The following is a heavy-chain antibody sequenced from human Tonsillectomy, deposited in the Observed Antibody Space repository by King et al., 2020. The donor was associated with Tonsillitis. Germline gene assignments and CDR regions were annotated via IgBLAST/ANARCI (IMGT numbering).Heavy chain of an antibody. J-gene: IGHJ4*02. V-gene: IGHV3-23*04. D-gene: IGHD2-2*01. CDR3: AKGGCSSTSCYYDCDY. Sequence: VQLVESGGGLVQPGGSLRLSCAASGFTFSIYAMSWVRQAPGKGLEWVSAISGSGGSTSYADSVKGRFTISRDNSKNTPDLQMNSLRAEDTAVYYCAKGGCSSTSCYYDCDYWGQGTLVTVSS. CDR1: GFTFSIYA. CDR2: ISGSGGST.